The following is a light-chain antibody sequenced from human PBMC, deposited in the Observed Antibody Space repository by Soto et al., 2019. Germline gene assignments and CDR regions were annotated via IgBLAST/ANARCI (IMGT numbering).Light chain of an antibody. CDR2: GAF. CDR3: LQYGTFPRT. J-gene: IGKJ1*01. CDR1: QSVRSSY. V-gene: IGKV3-20*01. Sequence: EIVLTQSPGTLSLSPGERATLSCRASQSVRSSYLAWYQQNAGQAPRLLIYGAFSRATGIPDRFNGSGSGTGFTLTISRLEPEYFAVYYCLQYGTFPRTFVQGTKVEIK.